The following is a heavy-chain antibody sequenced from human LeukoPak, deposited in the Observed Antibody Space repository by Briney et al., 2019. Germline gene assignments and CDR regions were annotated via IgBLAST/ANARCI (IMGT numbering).Heavy chain of an antibody. Sequence: SETLSLTCTVSGGSISSSSYYWGWIRQPPGKGLEWIGSIYYSGSTYYNPSLKSRVTISVDTSKNQFSLTLSPVTAADTAVYYCARGDPSRYCTGGSCYSVQLWFDYWGQGTLVTVSS. J-gene: IGHJ4*02. V-gene: IGHV4-39*01. CDR1: GGSISSSSYY. CDR3: ARGDPSRYCTGGSCYSVQLWFDY. CDR2: IYYSGST. D-gene: IGHD2-15*01.